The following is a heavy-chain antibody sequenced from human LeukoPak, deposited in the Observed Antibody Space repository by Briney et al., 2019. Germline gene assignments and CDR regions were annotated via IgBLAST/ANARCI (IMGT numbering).Heavy chain of an antibody. D-gene: IGHD6-6*01. V-gene: IGHV1-2*02. CDR2: INPNSGGT. J-gene: IGHJ6*02. CDR1: GFTFTGFY. CDR3: ARGGYSRSSEYYYGMDV. Sequence: ASVKVSCKASGFTFTGFYMHCVRQAPGQGPEWMGWINPNSGGTNYAQKFQGRVTMTRDTSINTAYMELSRLRSDDTAVYYCARGGYSRSSEYYYGMDVWGQGTTVTVSS.